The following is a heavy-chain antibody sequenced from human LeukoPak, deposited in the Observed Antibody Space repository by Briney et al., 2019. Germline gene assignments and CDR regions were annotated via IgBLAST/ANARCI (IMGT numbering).Heavy chain of an antibody. CDR3: ARANRAYTALVHY. D-gene: IGHD5-18*01. J-gene: IGHJ4*02. CDR1: GGTFSSYA. CDR2: IIPIFGTA. V-gene: IGHV1-69*06. Sequence: SVKVSCKASGGTFSSYAISWVRQAPGQGLEWMGGIIPIFGTANYAQKFQGRVTITADKSTSTAYMELSSLRSEDTAVYYCARANRAYTALVHYWGQGTLVTVSS.